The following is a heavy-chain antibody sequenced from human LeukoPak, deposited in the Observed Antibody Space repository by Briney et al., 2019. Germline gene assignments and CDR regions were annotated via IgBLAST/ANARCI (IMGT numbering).Heavy chain of an antibody. V-gene: IGHV4-30-2*01. CDR2: IFHTGST. J-gene: IGHJ6*02. CDR3: ARQGPYYYYGMDV. CDR1: GGSISSGGYS. Sequence: PSQTLSLTCAVSGGSISSGGYSWSWIRQPPGKGLEWIGYIFHTGSTYYNPSLRSRVTISVDRSKNQFSLRLSSVTAADTAVYYCARQGPYYYYGMDVWGQGTTVTVSS.